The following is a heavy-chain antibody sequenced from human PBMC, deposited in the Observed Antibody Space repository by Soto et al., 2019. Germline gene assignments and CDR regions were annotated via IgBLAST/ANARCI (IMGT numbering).Heavy chain of an antibody. CDR2: IYSGGST. CDR3: ARVGFDSSGTKDYYYYCMDV. D-gene: IGHD6-19*01. CDR1: GFTVSSNY. J-gene: IGHJ6*04. V-gene: IGHV3-66*01. Sequence: PGGSLRLSCAASGFTVSSNYMSWVRQAPGKGLEWVSVIYSGGSTYYADSVKGRFTISRDNSKNTLYLQMNSLRAEDTAVYYCARVGFDSSGTKDYYYYCMDVWGKGTTVTVSS.